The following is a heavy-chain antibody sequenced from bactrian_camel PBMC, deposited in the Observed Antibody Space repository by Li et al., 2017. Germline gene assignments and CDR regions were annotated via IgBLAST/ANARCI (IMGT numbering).Heavy chain of an antibody. CDR1: GYSSSTNY. D-gene: IGHD3*01. CDR3: AAGRVPYGDWILTLSLYNY. V-gene: IGHV3S40*01. CDR2: IHTSTERA. Sequence: VQLVESGGGSVQSGGSLRLSCEVSGYSSSTNYISWFRQAPGKEREGVAGIHTSTERAYIADSVKGRFTISRDKVKKTVYLQMNSLIPDDTAMYYCAAGRVPYGDWILTLSLYNYWGHGTQVTVS. J-gene: IGHJ4*01.